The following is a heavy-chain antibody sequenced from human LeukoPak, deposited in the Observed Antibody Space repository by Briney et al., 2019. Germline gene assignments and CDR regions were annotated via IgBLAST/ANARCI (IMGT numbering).Heavy chain of an antibody. CDR3: ASNTYGYYFDY. V-gene: IGHV4-34*01. CDR2: INHSGST. Sequence: SETLSLTCTVSGGSISSYYWSWIRQPPGKGLEWIGEINHSGSTNYNPSLKSRVTISVDTSKNQFSLKLSSVTAADTAVYYCASNTYGYYFDYWGQGTLVTVSS. D-gene: IGHD4-17*01. J-gene: IGHJ4*02. CDR1: GGSISSYY.